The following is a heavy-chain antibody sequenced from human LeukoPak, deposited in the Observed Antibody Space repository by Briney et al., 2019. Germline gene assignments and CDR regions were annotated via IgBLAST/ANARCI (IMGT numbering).Heavy chain of an antibody. CDR3: ARKPLRAWFDP. V-gene: IGHV4-34*01. CDR1: GGSFSGYY. CDR2: INHSGST. J-gene: IGHJ5*02. Sequence: SETLSLTCAVYGGSFSGYYWSWIRQPPGKGLEWIGEINHSGSTNYNPSLKSRVTISADTSKNQFSLKLSSVTAADTAVYYCARKPLRAWFDPWGQGTLVTVSS. D-gene: IGHD5/OR15-5a*01.